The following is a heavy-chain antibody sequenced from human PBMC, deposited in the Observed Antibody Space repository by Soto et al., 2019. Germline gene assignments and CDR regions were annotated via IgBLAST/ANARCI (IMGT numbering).Heavy chain of an antibody. Sequence: SETLSLTCTVSGDSVSRDSFYWSWLRQPPGKGLEWIGYIYYSRSTNYNPSLDSRVTISVDPAKNQVSLKLTSVTAADTAVYYCARATFPLLAFDDWGQGTLVTVSS. CDR2: IYYSRST. V-gene: IGHV4-61*01. J-gene: IGHJ4*02. D-gene: IGHD3-10*01. CDR1: GDSVSRDSFY. CDR3: ARATFPLLAFDD.